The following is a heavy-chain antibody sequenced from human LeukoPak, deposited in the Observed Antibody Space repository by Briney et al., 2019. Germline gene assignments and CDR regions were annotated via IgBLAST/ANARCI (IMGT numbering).Heavy chain of an antibody. J-gene: IGHJ4*02. Sequence: GGSLRLSCAASGFTFSSYEMNWVRQAPGKGLEWVSYISSSGSTIYYADSVKGRFTISRDNAKNSLYLQMNSLRAEDTAVYYCARDYMAGDSSSWYGPDWGYFDYWGQGTLVTVSS. CDR3: ARDYMAGDSSSWYGPDWGYFDY. CDR1: GFTFSSYE. CDR2: ISSSGSTI. D-gene: IGHD6-13*01. V-gene: IGHV3-48*03.